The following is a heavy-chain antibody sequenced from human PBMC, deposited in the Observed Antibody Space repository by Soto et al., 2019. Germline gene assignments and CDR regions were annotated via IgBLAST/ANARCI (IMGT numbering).Heavy chain of an antibody. V-gene: IGHV1-69*02. D-gene: IGHD1-26*01. CDR2: IIPSLGIA. CDR1: GGTFSSYT. Sequence: QVQLVQSGAEVKKPGSSVKVSCKASGGTFSSYTISWVRQAPGQGLEWMGRIIPSLGIANYAQKFQGRVTITADKSTSTAYMELSSLRSEDTAVYYCASFSGNTPGYWGQGTLVTVSS. CDR3: ASFSGNTPGY. J-gene: IGHJ4*02.